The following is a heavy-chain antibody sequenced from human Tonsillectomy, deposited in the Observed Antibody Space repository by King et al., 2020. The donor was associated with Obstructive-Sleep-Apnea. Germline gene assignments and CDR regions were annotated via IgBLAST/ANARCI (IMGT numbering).Heavy chain of an antibody. D-gene: IGHD1-26*01. Sequence: VQLVESGGGVVQPGRSLRLSCAASGFTFSSYAMHWVRQAPGKGLEWVAVISYDGSNKYYADSVKGRFTISRDNSKNTLFLQMNSLRAEDTAVYYCARDDGPLSTIRKGGSYVVYWGQGTLVTVSS. J-gene: IGHJ4*02. CDR2: ISYDGSNK. V-gene: IGHV3-30*04. CDR1: GFTFSSYA. CDR3: ARDDGPLSTIRKGGSYVVY.